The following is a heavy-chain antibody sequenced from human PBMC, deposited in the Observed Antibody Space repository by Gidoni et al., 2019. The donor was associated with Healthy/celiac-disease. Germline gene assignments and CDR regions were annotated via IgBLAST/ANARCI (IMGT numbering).Heavy chain of an antibody. J-gene: IGHJ6*02. D-gene: IGHD3-22*01. Sequence: QLQLQESGPGLVKPSETLSLTCTVSGGSISSSSYYWGWIRQPPGKGLEWIGSIYYSGSTYYNPSLKSRVTISVDTSKNQFSLKLSSVTAADTAVYYCARDKRLGDSSGYYLGAYYYYGMDVWGQGTTVTVSS. V-gene: IGHV4-39*07. CDR3: ARDKRLGDSSGYYLGAYYYYGMDV. CDR2: IYYSGST. CDR1: GGSISSSSYY.